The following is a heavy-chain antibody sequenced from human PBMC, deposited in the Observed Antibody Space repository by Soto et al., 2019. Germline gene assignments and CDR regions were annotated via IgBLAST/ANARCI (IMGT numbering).Heavy chain of an antibody. CDR2: ITPDGGST. CDR3: ARDLSIADTPGDDFDY. J-gene: IGHJ4*02. Sequence: EVQLVESGGGLVQPGGSLRLSCATSGFTFTTYWMHWVRQAPGKGLMWVSRITPDGGSTSYADSVKGRFTISRDNAKNTLYLQMNGLRAEDTAIYYCARDLSIADTPGDDFDYWGQGTLVAVSS. V-gene: IGHV3-74*01. CDR1: GFTFTTYW. D-gene: IGHD6-6*01.